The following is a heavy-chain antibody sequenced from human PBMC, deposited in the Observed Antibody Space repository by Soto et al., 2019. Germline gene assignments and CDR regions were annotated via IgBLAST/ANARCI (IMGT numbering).Heavy chain of an antibody. V-gene: IGHV4-31*03. CDR3: ARVARYWFDP. CDR1: GASISSCGYY. J-gene: IGHJ5*02. Sequence: PSETLSLTCTVSGASISSCGYYWSWIRQHPEKGLEWIGYSYYSGSTYYNPSLKSRVSISVDTSKNQFSLKLSSVTAADTSVYYCARVARYWFDPWGQGTLVTVSS. CDR2: SYYSGST.